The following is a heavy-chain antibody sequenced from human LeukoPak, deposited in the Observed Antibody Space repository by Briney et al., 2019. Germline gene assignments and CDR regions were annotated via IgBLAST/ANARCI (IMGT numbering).Heavy chain of an antibody. V-gene: IGHV3-9*01. CDR3: AKDSRGYYYGMDV. CDR2: ISWNSGSI. J-gene: IGHJ6*02. D-gene: IGHD3-10*01. Sequence: GGSLRLSCAASGFTFDDYAMHWVRHAPGKGLEWVSGISWNSGSIGYADSVKGRFTISRDNAKNSLYLQMNSLRAEDTALYYCAKDSRGYYYGMDVWGQGTTVTVSS. CDR1: GFTFDDYA.